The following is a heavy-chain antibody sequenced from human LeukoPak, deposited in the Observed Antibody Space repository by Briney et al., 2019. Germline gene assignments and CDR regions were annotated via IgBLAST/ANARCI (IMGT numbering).Heavy chain of an antibody. CDR3: ARDREQWLVEGS. J-gene: IGHJ5*02. V-gene: IGHV1-2*02. CDR1: GYTSTGYY. CDR2: INPNSGGT. D-gene: IGHD6-19*01. Sequence: PEASVTVSCKASGYTSTGYYMHWVRQAPGQGLEWMGWINPNSGGTNYAQKFQGRVTMTRDTSISTAYMELSRLRSDDTAVYYCARDREQWLVEGSWGQGTLVTVSS.